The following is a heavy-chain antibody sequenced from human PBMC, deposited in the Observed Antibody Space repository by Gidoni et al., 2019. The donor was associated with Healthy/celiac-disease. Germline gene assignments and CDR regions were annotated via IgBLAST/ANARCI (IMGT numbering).Heavy chain of an antibody. Sequence: QVQLQESGPGLVKPSETLSLTCTVSGGSVSSGSYYWRWIRQPPGKGLEWIGYIYYSGSTNYNPSLKSRVTISVDTSKNQFSLKLSSVTAADTAVYYCARDQVGATPPYYYYGMDVWGQGTTVTVSS. CDR2: IYYSGST. J-gene: IGHJ6*02. CDR1: GGSVSSGSYY. V-gene: IGHV4-61*01. CDR3: ARDQVGATPPYYYYGMDV. D-gene: IGHD1-26*01.